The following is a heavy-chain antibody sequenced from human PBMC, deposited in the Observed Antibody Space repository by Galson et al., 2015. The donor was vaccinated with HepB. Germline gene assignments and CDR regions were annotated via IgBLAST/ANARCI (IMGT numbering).Heavy chain of an antibody. CDR3: ARALAGDNHNYYYYGMDV. D-gene: IGHD6-19*01. V-gene: IGHV3-23*01. CDR1: GFTFSSYA. CDR2: ISGSGGST. J-gene: IGHJ6*02. Sequence: SLRLSCAASGFTFSSYAMSWVRQAPGKGLEWVSAISGSGGSTYYADSVKGRFTISRDNSKNTLYLQMNSLRAEDTAVYYCARALAGDNHNYYYYGMDVWGQGTTVTVSS.